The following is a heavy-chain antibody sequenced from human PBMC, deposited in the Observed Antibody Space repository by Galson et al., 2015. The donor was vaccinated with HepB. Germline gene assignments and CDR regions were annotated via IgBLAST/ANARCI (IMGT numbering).Heavy chain of an antibody. V-gene: IGHV3-30*03. CDR1: GFTFRIEA. CDR3: ARGGLPATIRDYFNH. D-gene: IGHD1-14*01. CDR2: ISYDESYK. Sequence: SLRLSCAASGFTFRIEAMNWVRQAPGKGLEWVAVISYDESYKYYVDSVKGRFTISRDVSKNTLYLQMSSLRPDDTAVYYCARGGLPATIRDYFNHWGQGTLVTVSS. J-gene: IGHJ1*01.